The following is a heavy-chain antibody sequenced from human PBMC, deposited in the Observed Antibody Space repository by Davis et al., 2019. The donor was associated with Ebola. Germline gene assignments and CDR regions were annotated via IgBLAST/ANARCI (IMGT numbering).Heavy chain of an antibody. CDR1: GGSISSYY. CDR3: ARPREYYYDSSGLVAFDI. Sequence: SETLSLTCTVSGGSISSYYWSWIRQPPGKGLEWIGYIYYSGSTYYNPSLKSRVTISVDTSKNQFSLKLSSVTAADTAVYYCARPREYYYDSSGLVAFDIWGQGTMVTVSS. D-gene: IGHD3-22*01. CDR2: IYYSGST. J-gene: IGHJ3*02. V-gene: IGHV4-59*04.